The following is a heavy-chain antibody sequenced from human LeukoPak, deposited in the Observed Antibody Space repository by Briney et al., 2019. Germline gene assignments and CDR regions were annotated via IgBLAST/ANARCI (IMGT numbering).Heavy chain of an antibody. CDR1: GFTFSTFS. J-gene: IGHJ4*02. CDR3: ARVEDSGSH. Sequence: GGSLRLSCTASGFTFSTFSMNWVRQAPGKGLEWVSYISSSSRSILYADSVKGRFTISRDNAKNSLYLQMDSLRAEDTALYYCARVEDSGSHWGQGTLVTVSS. D-gene: IGHD1-26*01. V-gene: IGHV3-48*04. CDR2: ISSSSRSI.